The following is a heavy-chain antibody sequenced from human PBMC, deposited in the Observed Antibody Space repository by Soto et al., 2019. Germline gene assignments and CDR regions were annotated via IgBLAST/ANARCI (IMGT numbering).Heavy chain of an antibody. J-gene: IGHJ3*02. V-gene: IGHV1-8*01. Sequence: ASVKVSCKASGYTFTSYDINWVRQATGQGLEWMGWMNPNSGNTGYAQKFQGRVTMTRNTSISTAYIGLSSLRSEDTAVYYCARATYLYDILTGYYIHDAFDIWGQGTMVTVSS. CDR1: GYTFTSYD. CDR3: ARATYLYDILTGYYIHDAFDI. D-gene: IGHD3-9*01. CDR2: MNPNSGNT.